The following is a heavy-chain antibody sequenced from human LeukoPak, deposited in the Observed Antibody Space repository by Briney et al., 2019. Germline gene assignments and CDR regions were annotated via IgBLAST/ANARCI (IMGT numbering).Heavy chain of an antibody. D-gene: IGHD3-10*01. J-gene: IGHJ4*02. CDR2: IKQDGSEK. CDR3: AKDKTTLVRGVMTH. V-gene: IGHV3-7*03. Sequence: GGSLKLSCAASGFTFSSYWMSWVRQAPGKGLEWVANIKQDGSEKYYVDSVKGRFTISRDNAKNSLYLEMTSLRSEDTAVYYCAKDKTTLVRGVMTHWGQGTLVTVSS. CDR1: GFTFSSYW.